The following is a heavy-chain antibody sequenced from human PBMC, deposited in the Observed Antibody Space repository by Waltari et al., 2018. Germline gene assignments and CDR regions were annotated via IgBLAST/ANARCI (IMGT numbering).Heavy chain of an antibody. CDR2: VDPEDGET. J-gene: IGHJ6*03. V-gene: IGHV1-69-2*01. CDR3: ATAPKKLRLAAADPYYYYMDV. Sequence: EVQLVQSGAEVKKPGATVKISCKVSGYTFTDYYMHWVQQAPGKGLEWMGLVDPEDGETIYAEKFQGRVTITADTSTDTAYMELSSLRSEDTAVYYCATAPKKLRLAAADPYYYYMDVWGKGTTVTVSS. CDR1: GYTFTDYY. D-gene: IGHD6-13*01.